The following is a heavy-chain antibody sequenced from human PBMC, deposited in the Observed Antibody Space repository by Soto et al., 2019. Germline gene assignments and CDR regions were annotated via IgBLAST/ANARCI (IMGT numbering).Heavy chain of an antibody. D-gene: IGHD3-10*01. CDR2: INHSGST. Sequence: SETLSLTCAVYGGSFSGYYWSWIRQPPGKGLEWIGEINHSGSTNYNPSLKSRVTISVDTSKNQFSLKLSSVTAADTAVYYCASVLWFEQNNWFDPWGQGTLVTVS. J-gene: IGHJ5*02. V-gene: IGHV4-34*01. CDR3: ASVLWFEQNNWFDP. CDR1: GGSFSGYY.